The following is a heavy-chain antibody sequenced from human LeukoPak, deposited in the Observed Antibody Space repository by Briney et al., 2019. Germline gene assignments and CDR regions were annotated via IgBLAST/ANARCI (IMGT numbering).Heavy chain of an antibody. Sequence: GESLKISCKGSGYSFTSYWIGWVRPMPGKGLEWMGIIYPGDSDTRYSPSFQGQVTISADKSVSTAYLQWSSLKASDTAMYFCARSGGGYYSSGWYRYWGQGTLVTVSS. J-gene: IGHJ4*02. V-gene: IGHV5-51*01. D-gene: IGHD6-19*01. CDR2: IYPGDSDT. CDR3: ARSGGGYYSSGWYRY. CDR1: GYSFTSYW.